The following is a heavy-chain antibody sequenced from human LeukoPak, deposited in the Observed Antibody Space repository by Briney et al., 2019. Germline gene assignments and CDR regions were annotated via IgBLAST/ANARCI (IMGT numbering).Heavy chain of an antibody. Sequence: SVKVSCKAFGGTFSSYAITWVRQAPGQGLEWMGVIIPMFGTTNYAQKFQGRVTITADESTSTAYMELSSLRSEDTAVYYCAKGDGALRYFDWSSWGQGTMVTVSS. CDR3: AKGDGALRYFDWSS. CDR1: GGTFSSYA. CDR2: IIPMFGTT. D-gene: IGHD3-9*01. J-gene: IGHJ3*01. V-gene: IGHV1-69*13.